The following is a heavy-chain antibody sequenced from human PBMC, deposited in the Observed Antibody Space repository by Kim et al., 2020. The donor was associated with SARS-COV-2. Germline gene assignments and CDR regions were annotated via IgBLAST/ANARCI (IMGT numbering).Heavy chain of an antibody. Sequence: GGSLRLSCAASGFTFSSYAMSWVRQAPGKGLEWVSAISGSGGSTYYADSVKGRFTISRDNSKNTLYLQMNSLRAEDTAVYYCAKAELQGLWFGELNYFDYWGQGTLVTVSS. J-gene: IGHJ4*02. V-gene: IGHV3-23*01. CDR2: ISGSGGST. D-gene: IGHD3-10*01. CDR3: AKAELQGLWFGELNYFDY. CDR1: GFTFSSYA.